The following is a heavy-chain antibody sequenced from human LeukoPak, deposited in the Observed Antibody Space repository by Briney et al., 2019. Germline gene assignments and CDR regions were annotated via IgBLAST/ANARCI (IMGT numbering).Heavy chain of an antibody. J-gene: IGHJ4*02. CDR2: INASNGRT. D-gene: IGHD1-26*01. V-gene: IGHV1-18*01. Sequence: ASVKVSCKVSGYTFTNHGITWVRQAPGRGLEWMGWINASNGRTNYAQKAQGRLTMTTDTTSSTAYMELRGLTSDDTAVYYCARAPSSSGDYYLQFDYWGQGTLVAVSS. CDR1: GYTFTNHG. CDR3: ARAPSSSGDYYLQFDY.